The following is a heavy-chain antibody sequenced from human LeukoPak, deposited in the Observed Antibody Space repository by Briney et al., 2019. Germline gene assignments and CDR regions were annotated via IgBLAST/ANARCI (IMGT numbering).Heavy chain of an antibody. CDR1: GFTFSTYW. V-gene: IGHV3-74*01. CDR2: INSNGGTT. Sequence: GGSLRLSCAASGFTFSTYWVHWVRQAPGKGLVWVSRINSNGGTTNYADSVKGRFTISRDNAKNTVYLQMNSLRAEDTAVYYCARDPGMGDAFDIWGQGTMVTVSS. J-gene: IGHJ3*02. D-gene: IGHD3-16*01. CDR3: ARDPGMGDAFDI.